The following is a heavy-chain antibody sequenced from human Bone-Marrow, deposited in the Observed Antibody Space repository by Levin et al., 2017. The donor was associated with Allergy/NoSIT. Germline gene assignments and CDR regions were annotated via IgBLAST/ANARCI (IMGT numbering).Heavy chain of an antibody. CDR2: VNHSGYG. J-gene: IGHJ1*01. CDR1: GGSFTGNY. CDR3: ARARCLASCALWY. D-gene: IGHD2-2*01. Sequence: SQTLSLTCAVYGGSFTGNYWSWIRQPPGKGLEWIVEVNHSGYGKYNPSLKSRVTISVDTSKNQFSLNLGSVTAADTAIYYCARARCLASCALWYWGQGTPVTVSS. V-gene: IGHV4-34*01.